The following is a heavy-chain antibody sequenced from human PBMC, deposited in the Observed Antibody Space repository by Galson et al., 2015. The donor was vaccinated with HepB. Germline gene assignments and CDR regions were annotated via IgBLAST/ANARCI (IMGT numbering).Heavy chain of an antibody. D-gene: IGHD6-6*01. CDR2: IWDDGSNK. Sequence: SLRLSCAASGFTFSSYGMHWVRQAPGKGLEWVAVIWDDGSNKYYIEDVKGRFTISRDNSEIMLYLQMSSLRAEDTAVYYCARDLGGIAARPGAMDVWGQGTTVTVSS. CDR3: ARDLGGIAARPGAMDV. V-gene: IGHV3-33*01. J-gene: IGHJ6*02. CDR1: GFTFSSYG.